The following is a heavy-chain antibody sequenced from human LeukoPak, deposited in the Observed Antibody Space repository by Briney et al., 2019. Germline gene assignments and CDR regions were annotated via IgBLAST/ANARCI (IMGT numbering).Heavy chain of an antibody. Sequence: ASVKVSCKASGYTFTSYDSNWGRQATGQGREWMGWMNPNSGNTGYAQKLQGRVTMTRNTSISTAYMELSSLRSEDTAVYYCARGLGYSYADFDYWGQGTLVTVSS. CDR1: GYTFTSYD. CDR2: MNPNSGNT. J-gene: IGHJ4*02. V-gene: IGHV1-8*01. D-gene: IGHD5-18*01. CDR3: ARGLGYSYADFDY.